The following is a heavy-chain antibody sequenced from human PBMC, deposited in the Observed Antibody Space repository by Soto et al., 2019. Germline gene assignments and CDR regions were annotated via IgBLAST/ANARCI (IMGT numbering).Heavy chain of an antibody. CDR1: GFTFSSYG. CDR3: AKMELRVFDY. CDR2: ISYDGSNK. Sequence: GGSLRLSCAASGFTFSSYGMHWVRQAPGKGLEWVAVISYDGSNKYYADSVKGRFTISRDNSKNTLYLQMNSLRAEDTAVYYCAKMELRVFDYWGQGTLVTVSS. V-gene: IGHV3-30*18. J-gene: IGHJ4*02. D-gene: IGHD1-7*01.